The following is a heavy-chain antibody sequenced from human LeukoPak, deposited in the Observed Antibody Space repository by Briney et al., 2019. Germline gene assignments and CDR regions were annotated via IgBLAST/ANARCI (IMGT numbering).Heavy chain of an antibody. Sequence: AASVKVSCKASGYTFTGYYMHWVRQAPGQGLEWMGWINPNSGGTNYAQKFQGRVTMTRDTSISTAYMELSRLRSDDTAVYYCARIIWYYYDSSGYYHDAFDIWGQGTMVTVSS. D-gene: IGHD3-22*01. CDR2: INPNSGGT. CDR3: ARIIWYYYDSSGYYHDAFDI. J-gene: IGHJ3*02. CDR1: GYTFTGYY. V-gene: IGHV1-2*02.